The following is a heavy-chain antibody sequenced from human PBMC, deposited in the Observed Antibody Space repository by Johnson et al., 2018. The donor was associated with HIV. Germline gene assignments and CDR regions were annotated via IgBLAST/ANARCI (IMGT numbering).Heavy chain of an antibody. D-gene: IGHD1-7*01. CDR1: GFTFSSYA. V-gene: IGHV3-23*04. Sequence: VQLVESGGGVVQPGGSLRLSCAASGFTFSSYAMSWVRQAPGKGLEWVSAISGSGGSTYYADSVKGRFTISRDNSKNTLYLQMNSLRAEDTAVYYCASGAPFGTVRHDAFDIWGQGTMVPVSS. CDR2: ISGSGGST. CDR3: ASGAPFGTVRHDAFDI. J-gene: IGHJ3*02.